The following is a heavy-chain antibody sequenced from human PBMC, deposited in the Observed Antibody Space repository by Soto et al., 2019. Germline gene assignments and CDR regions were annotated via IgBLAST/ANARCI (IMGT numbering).Heavy chain of an antibody. J-gene: IGHJ6*02. Sequence: SVKVSCKASGGTFSSYAISWVRQAPGQGLEWMGGIIPIFGTANYAQKFQGRVTITADESTSTAYMELSSLRSEDTAEYYCARADTVVTPMDVWGQGTTVTVSS. V-gene: IGHV1-69*13. CDR2: IIPIFGTA. CDR3: ARADTVVTPMDV. CDR1: GGTFSSYA. D-gene: IGHD2-15*01.